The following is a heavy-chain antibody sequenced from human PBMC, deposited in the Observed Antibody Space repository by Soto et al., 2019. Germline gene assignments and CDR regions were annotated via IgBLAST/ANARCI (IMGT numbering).Heavy chain of an antibody. V-gene: IGHV3-48*02. CDR3: ARERTRGGFLNWFAP. D-gene: IGHD3-10*01. J-gene: IGHJ5*02. CDR2: ISSSSSTI. Sequence: ELQLVESGGGLVQPGGSLRLSCAASGFTFSSYSMNWVRQAPGKGLEWVSYISSSSSTIDYADSVKGRFTISRDNAKNSLYLQMNSLRDEDTAVYYCARERTRGGFLNWFAPWGQGTLVTVSS. CDR1: GFTFSSYS.